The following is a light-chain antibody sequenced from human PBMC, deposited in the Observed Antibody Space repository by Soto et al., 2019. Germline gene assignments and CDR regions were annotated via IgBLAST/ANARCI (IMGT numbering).Light chain of an antibody. CDR1: QTIFSW. V-gene: IGKV1-5*03. CDR2: KAS. J-gene: IGKJ2*04. Sequence: IQMTQSPSTLSASVGDRVSITCRASQTIFSWLAWYQQKPGKAPNLLIYKASSLESGVPSRYSGSGSGTEFTLTISGLQPDDFAAYYCQQYNSYPCSFGQGTKLEIK. CDR3: QQYNSYPCS.